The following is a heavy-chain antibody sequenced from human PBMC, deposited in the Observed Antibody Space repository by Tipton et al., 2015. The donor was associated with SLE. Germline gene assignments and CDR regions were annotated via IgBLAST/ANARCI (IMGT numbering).Heavy chain of an antibody. D-gene: IGHD6-25*01. J-gene: IGHJ4*02. CDR1: GASISTFY. Sequence: TLSLTCTVSGASISTFYWSWIRQSPGKGLEWIGYVFYSGSANYSPSLKSRVTLSVDTSKNHLSLKLSSVIAADTAVYYCARGRFSSASGGFDSWGQGTLVTVSS. CDR3: ARGRFSSASGGFDS. V-gene: IGHV4-59*01. CDR2: VFYSGSA.